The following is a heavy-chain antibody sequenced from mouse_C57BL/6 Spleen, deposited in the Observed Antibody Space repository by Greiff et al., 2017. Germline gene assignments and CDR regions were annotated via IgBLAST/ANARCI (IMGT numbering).Heavy chain of an antibody. Sequence: EVHLVESGPELVKPGASVKISCKASGYSFTGYYMNWVKQSPEKSLEWIGEINPSTGGTTYNQKFKAKATLTVDKSSSTAYMQLKSLTSEDSAVYYCARWGNYFDYWGQGTTLTVSS. CDR2: INPSTGGT. CDR3: ARWGNYFDY. V-gene: IGHV1-42*01. CDR1: GYSFTGYY. J-gene: IGHJ2*01.